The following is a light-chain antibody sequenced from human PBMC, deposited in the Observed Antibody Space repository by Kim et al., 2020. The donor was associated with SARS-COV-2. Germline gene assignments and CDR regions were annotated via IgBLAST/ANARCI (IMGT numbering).Light chain of an antibody. CDR3: GTWDSSLSAVV. J-gene: IGLJ2*01. CDR2: DNN. Sequence: GQKVTISCSASTSNIGNNYVSWYQQLPVTAPKLLIYDNNKRPSGIPDRFSGSKSGTSATLGITGLQTGDEANYYCGTWDSSLSAVVFGGGTQLTVL. V-gene: IGLV1-51*01. CDR1: TSNIGNNY.